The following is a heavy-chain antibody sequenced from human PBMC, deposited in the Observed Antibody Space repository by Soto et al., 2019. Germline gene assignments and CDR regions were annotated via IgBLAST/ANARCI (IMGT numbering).Heavy chain of an antibody. CDR3: AREDVGYCGGSTCLVFDS. D-gene: IGHD2-21*01. V-gene: IGHV1-69*01. J-gene: IGHJ4*02. Sequence: QVPLVQSGAEVKKPGSSVKVSCKASGGIFNNYAFSWVRQAPGQGLEWMGGITPILDTPTYAQRFQDRVAITADASTTTVYMELGRLRSEDTAVYFCAREDVGYCGGSTCLVFDSWGQGTMVIVSS. CDR1: GGIFNNYA. CDR2: ITPILDTP.